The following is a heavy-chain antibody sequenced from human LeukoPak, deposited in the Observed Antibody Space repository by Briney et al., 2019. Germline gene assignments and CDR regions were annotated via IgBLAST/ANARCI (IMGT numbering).Heavy chain of an antibody. J-gene: IGHJ4*02. CDR1: GFPFSRHW. CDR2: IKEDGSEN. Sequence: GGSLRLSCAASGFPFSRHWMSWVRQAPGKGLQWVANIKEDGSENYYVDSVKGRFTISRDNAKNSLYLQMNSLRAEDTAVYYCAAESSSSWEGHWGQGTLDTVSS. CDR3: AAESSSSWEGH. V-gene: IGHV3-7*01. D-gene: IGHD6-6*01.